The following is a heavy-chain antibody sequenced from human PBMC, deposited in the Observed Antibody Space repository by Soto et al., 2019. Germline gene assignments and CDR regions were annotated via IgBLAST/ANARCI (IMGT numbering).Heavy chain of an antibody. Sequence: GGSLRLSCVASGFIFTDYAMSWVRQGPGKGLEWVAGISFSGDNTNYADSVKGRFIISRDNSKDTLYLLMNRLRTEDIGIYYCAKIALVGSFGFELAREYWGQGILVTVSS. CDR3: AKIALVGSFGFELAREY. D-gene: IGHD2-8*02. CDR1: GFIFTDYA. V-gene: IGHV3-23*01. CDR2: ISFSGDNT. J-gene: IGHJ4*02.